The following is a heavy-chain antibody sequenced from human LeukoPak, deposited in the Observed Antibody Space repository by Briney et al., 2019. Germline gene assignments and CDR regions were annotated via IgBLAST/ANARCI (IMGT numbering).Heavy chain of an antibody. J-gene: IGHJ6*03. Sequence: GGSLRLSCVDSGFTFITYWMHWVRQAPGKGLEWVSRINTDGTIITYADSVKGRFTVSRDNAKSTLYLQMNSLRAEDTAVYYCAKDQKRGYSYGYLFYYYYMDVWGKGTTVTISS. CDR2: INTDGTII. CDR3: AKDQKRGYSYGYLFYYYYMDV. D-gene: IGHD5-18*01. CDR1: GFTFITYW. V-gene: IGHV3-74*01.